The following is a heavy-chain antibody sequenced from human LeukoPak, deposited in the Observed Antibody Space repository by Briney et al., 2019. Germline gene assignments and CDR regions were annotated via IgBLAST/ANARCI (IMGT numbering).Heavy chain of an antibody. J-gene: IGHJ6*03. CDR2: IYSGGST. CDR3: ARNLVNYDFWSEGYYYYYMDV. V-gene: IGHV3-66*02. Sequence: PGGSLRLSCAASGFTVSSNYMSWVRQAPGKGLEWVSVIYSGGSTYYADSVKGRFTISRDNSKNTLYLQMNSLRAEDTAVYYCARNLVNYDFWSEGYYYYYMDVWGKGTTVTVSS. D-gene: IGHD3-3*01. CDR1: GFTVSSNY.